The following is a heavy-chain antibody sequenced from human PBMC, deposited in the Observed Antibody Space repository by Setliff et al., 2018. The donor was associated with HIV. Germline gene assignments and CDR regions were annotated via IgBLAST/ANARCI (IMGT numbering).Heavy chain of an antibody. CDR3: AQLGMVDDFDY. J-gene: IGHJ4*02. Sequence: ASETLSLTCTVSGDSVSSRSYYWSWIRQPPGKGLEWIGYIYYSGSTNYNPPLKSRVTISVDTSKNHFSLKLRSVTAADTAVYYCAQLGMVDDFDYWGQGTLVTVSS. CDR2: IYYSGST. CDR1: GDSVSSRSYY. V-gene: IGHV4-61*03. D-gene: IGHD1-1*01.